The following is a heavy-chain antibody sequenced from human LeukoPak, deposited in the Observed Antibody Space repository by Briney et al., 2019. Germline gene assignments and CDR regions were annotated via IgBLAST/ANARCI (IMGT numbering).Heavy chain of an antibody. V-gene: IGHV5-51*01. J-gene: IGHJ4*02. CDR1: GYSFTSYW. CDR2: IYPGDSDT. D-gene: IGHD3-3*01. CDR3: ATAGRRLFGVLIPLSSDY. Sequence: GESLKISCKGSGYSFTSYWIGWVRQMPGKGLEWMGIIYPGDSDTRYSPSFQGQVTISADKSISTAYLQWSSLRSEDTALYYCATAGRRLFGVLIPLSSDYWGQGTLVTVSS.